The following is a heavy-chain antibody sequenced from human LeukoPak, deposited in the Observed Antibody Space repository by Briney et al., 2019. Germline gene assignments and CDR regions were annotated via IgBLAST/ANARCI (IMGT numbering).Heavy chain of an antibody. CDR1: GFTFSSYS. CDR2: ISSSSSYI. V-gene: IGHV3-21*01. J-gene: IGHJ3*02. CDR3: VRDRAGRRGWWGGAFDI. Sequence: GCALRLSCAASGFTFSSYSMNWVRQAPGKGLEGVSSISSSSSYIYYAHSLKGRFTISRDNAKNSLYLQMNSLRAEDTAGYYCVRDRAGRRGWWGGAFDIWGQGTMVTVSS. D-gene: IGHD6-19*01.